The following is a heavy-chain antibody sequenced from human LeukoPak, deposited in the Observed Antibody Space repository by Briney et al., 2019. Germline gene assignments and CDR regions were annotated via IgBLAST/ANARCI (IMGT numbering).Heavy chain of an antibody. Sequence: GGSLRLSCAASGFTFDDYGMSWVRQAPGKGLEWVSGINWNGGSTGYADSVKGRFTISRDNAKNSLYLQMNSLRAEDTALYYCARSLGYCSGGSCYFDYWGQGTLVTVSS. CDR1: GFTFDDYG. CDR2: INWNGGST. V-gene: IGHV3-20*04. D-gene: IGHD2-15*01. CDR3: ARSLGYCSGGSCYFDY. J-gene: IGHJ4*02.